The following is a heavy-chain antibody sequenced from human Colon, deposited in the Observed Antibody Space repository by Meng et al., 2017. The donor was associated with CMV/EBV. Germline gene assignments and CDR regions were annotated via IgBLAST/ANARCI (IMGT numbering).Heavy chain of an antibody. CDR2: VNPKSGDT. J-gene: IGHJ4*02. D-gene: IGHD2-8*01. CDR1: GYDFAAFY. Sequence: ASVKVSCKASGYDFAAFYLHWVRQAPGQGLEWMGGVNPKSGDTHYAQKFQGRITMTRGTSLNTTYMELSSLRSDDTDIYFCARRPYCTNGVCYSSNDYWGQGTLVTVSS. CDR3: ARRPYCTNGVCYSSNDY. V-gene: IGHV1-2*02.